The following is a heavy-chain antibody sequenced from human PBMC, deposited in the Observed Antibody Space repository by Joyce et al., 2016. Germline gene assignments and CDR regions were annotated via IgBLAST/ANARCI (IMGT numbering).Heavy chain of an antibody. CDR3: AKDLFCSTTSCYGRGDY. J-gene: IGHJ4*02. Sequence: QVQLVEYGGGVVQPGRSLRLSCAASGFTFSSYGMPWVRQAPCKGLEWVAVISYDGSNKYYADSGKGRFTISRDNSKNTLYLQMNSLRAEDTAVYYCAKDLFCSTTSCYGRGDYWGQGTLVTVSS. V-gene: IGHV3-30*18. CDR2: ISYDGSNK. D-gene: IGHD2-2*01. CDR1: GFTFSSYG.